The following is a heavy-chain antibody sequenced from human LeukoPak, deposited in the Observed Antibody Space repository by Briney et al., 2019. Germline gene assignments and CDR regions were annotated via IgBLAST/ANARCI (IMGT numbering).Heavy chain of an antibody. J-gene: IGHJ4*02. V-gene: IGHV4-34*01. CDR2: INHSGST. D-gene: IGHD5-24*01. CDR1: GGSFSGYY. Sequence: SETLSLTCAVYGGSFSGYYWSWIRQPPGKGLEWIGEINHSGSTNYNPSLKSRVTISVDTSKNQFSLKLSSVTAADTAVYYCASHRRDGYNFWGQGTPVTVSS. CDR3: ASHRRDGYNF.